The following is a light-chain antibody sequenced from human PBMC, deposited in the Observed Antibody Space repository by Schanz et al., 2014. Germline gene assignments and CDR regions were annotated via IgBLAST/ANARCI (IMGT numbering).Light chain of an antibody. V-gene: IGLV2-8*01. CDR3: SSYTTGSTVV. J-gene: IGLJ2*01. CDR1: SSDVGGYYY. CDR2: EVS. Sequence: QSVLTQPPSASGSPGQSVNISCTGTSSDVGGYYYVSWYQQHPGKAPKLMIYEVSKRPSGVPDRLSGSKSGNTASLTVSGLQAEDEAEYFCSSYTTGSTVVFGGGTKLTVL.